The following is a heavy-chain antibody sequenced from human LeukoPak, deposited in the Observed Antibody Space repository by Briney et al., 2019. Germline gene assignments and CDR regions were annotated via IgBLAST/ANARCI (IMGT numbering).Heavy chain of an antibody. CDR2: ISSSSSQI. CDR3: ARDFGSLFGVAEYYFDY. Sequence: PGGSLRLSCAASGFTFSSYSMNWARQAPGKGLEWVSSISSSSSQIYYADSVKGRFTISRDNAKNSLYLQLNSLRAEDTGVYYCARDFGSLFGVAEYYFDYWGQGTLVTVSS. D-gene: IGHD3-3*01. CDR1: GFTFSSYS. J-gene: IGHJ4*02. V-gene: IGHV3-21*01.